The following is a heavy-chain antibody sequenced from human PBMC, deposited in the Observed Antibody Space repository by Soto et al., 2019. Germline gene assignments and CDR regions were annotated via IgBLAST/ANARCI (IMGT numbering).Heavy chain of an antibody. V-gene: IGHV1-69*13. J-gene: IGHJ5*02. CDR3: ARALIAAAGSWFDP. CDR1: GGTFSSYA. D-gene: IGHD6-13*01. CDR2: IIPIFGTA. Sequence: ASVKVSCKASGGTFSSYAISWVRQAPGQGLEWMGGIIPIFGTANYAQKFQGRVTITADESTSTAYMELSSLRSEDTAVYYCARALIAAAGSWFDPWGQGXLVTVYS.